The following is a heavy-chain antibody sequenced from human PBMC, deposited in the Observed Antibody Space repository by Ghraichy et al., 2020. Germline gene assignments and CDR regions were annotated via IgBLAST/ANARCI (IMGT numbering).Heavy chain of an antibody. J-gene: IGHJ4*02. D-gene: IGHD2-2*01. CDR3: ARSPRYCSSTSCAAFDY. CDR2: INPNSGGT. V-gene: IGHV1-2*02. CDR1: GYTFTGYY. Sequence: ASVKVSCKASGYTFTGYYMHWVRQAPGQGLEWMGWINPNSGGTNYAQKFQGRVTMTRDTSISTAYMELSRLRSDDTAVYYCARSPRYCSSTSCAAFDYWGQGTLITVSS.